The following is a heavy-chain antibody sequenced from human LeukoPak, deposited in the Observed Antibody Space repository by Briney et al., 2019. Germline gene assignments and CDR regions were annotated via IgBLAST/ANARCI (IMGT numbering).Heavy chain of an antibody. CDR3: AREGRNYYDRGGYYSALAY. CDR1: GFTFNSYA. CDR2: ISYDGSNK. V-gene: IGHV3-30-3*01. D-gene: IGHD3-22*01. J-gene: IGHJ4*02. Sequence: PGGSLRLSCAASGFTFNSYAMHWVRQAPGRGLEWVAVISYDGSNKYYADSVKGRFTISRDNSKNTLYLQMNSLRADDSAVYYCAREGRNYYDRGGYYSALAYWGQGTLVTVSS.